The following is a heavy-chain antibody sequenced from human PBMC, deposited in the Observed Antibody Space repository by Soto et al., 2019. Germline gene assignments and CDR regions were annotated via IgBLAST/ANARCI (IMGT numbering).Heavy chain of an antibody. D-gene: IGHD3-10*01. CDR1: GFTFSRYN. Sequence: GGSLRLSCATSGFTFSRYNMNWVRQAPGKGLEWISCISSSGTSVHYADSVKGRFTISRDNVNDSLYLQMNSLRVEETGVYYCVRPTYYYGLGNSEFDYWGQGTLVTVSS. J-gene: IGHJ4*02. CDR3: VRPTYYYGLGNSEFDY. V-gene: IGHV3-48*01. CDR2: ISSSGTSV.